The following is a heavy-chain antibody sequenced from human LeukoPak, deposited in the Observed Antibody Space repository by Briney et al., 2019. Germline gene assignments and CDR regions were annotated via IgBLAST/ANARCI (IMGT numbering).Heavy chain of an antibody. D-gene: IGHD3-9*01. CDR2: ISGSGGST. V-gene: IGHV3-23*01. J-gene: IGHJ4*02. CDR1: GFTFSSYA. CDR3: AKGDDILIRPTRLVY. Sequence: PGGSLRLSCAAPGFTFSSYAMSWVRQAPGKGLEWVSAISGSGGSTYYADSVKGRFTISRDNSKNTLYLQMNSLRAEDTAVYYCAKGDDILIRPTRLVYWGQGTLVTVSS.